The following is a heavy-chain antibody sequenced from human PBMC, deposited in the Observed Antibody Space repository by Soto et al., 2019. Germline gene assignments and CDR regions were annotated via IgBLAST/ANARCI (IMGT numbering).Heavy chain of an antibody. CDR3: ARAAIVVVPAAIKTDYYYYYMDV. J-gene: IGHJ6*03. D-gene: IGHD2-2*01. CDR2: IYYSGST. V-gene: IGHV4-31*03. CDR1: GGSISSGGYY. Sequence: SETLSLTCTVSGGSISSGGYYWSWIRQHPGKGLEWIGYIYYSGSTYYNPSLKSRVTISVDTSKNQFSLKLSSVTAADTAVYYCARAAIVVVPAAIKTDYYYYYMDVWGKGTTVTVSS.